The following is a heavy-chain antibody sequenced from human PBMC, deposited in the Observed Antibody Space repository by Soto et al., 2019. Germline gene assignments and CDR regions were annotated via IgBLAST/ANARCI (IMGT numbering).Heavy chain of an antibody. CDR2: IAYDGRNK. CDR3: ARELERVFDY. V-gene: IGHV3-30*04. Sequence: QVQLVESGGGVVQPGRSLRLSCAASGFTFSSYAMHWVRQAPGKGLEWVAVIAYDGRNKYYADSVKGRFTISRDNSKNPLYLQMNSLGIEDTAVYYCARELERVFDYWGQGTLVTVSS. CDR1: GFTFSSYA. J-gene: IGHJ4*02. D-gene: IGHD1-1*01.